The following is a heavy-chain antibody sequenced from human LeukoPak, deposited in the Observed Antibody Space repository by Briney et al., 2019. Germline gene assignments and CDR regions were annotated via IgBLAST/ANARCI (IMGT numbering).Heavy chain of an antibody. D-gene: IGHD3-22*01. J-gene: IGHJ4*02. CDR2: ISYDGSNK. Sequence: GGSLRLSCAASGFTFSSYGMHWVRQAPGKGLEWVAVISYDGSNKYYADSVKGRFTISRDNSKNTLYLQMNSLRAEDTAVYYCARDWEYYYDSSGYAPGYWGQGTLVTVSS. CDR3: ARDWEYYYDSSGYAPGY. CDR1: GFTFSSYG. V-gene: IGHV3-30*19.